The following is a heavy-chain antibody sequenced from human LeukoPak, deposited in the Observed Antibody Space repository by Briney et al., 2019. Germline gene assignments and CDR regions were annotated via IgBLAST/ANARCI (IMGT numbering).Heavy chain of an antibody. CDR3: AGAALYKWFDP. J-gene: IGHJ5*02. V-gene: IGHV4-31*03. Sequence: SETLSLTCTLSGGSISSGGYYWSWIRQYPGKGLEWIGNIFDSGSTYYNPSLKSRVIMSVDTSKNQFSLKVSSGTAADTAVYYCAGAALYKWFDPWGQGTLSPSPQ. CDR2: IFDSGST. CDR1: GGSISSGGYY.